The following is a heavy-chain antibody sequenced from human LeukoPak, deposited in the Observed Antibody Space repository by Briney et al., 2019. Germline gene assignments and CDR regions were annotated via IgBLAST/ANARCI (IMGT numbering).Heavy chain of an antibody. J-gene: IGHJ4*02. CDR3: ARRSVRGSRIDY. CDR1: GGSFSGYY. CDR2: INHSGST. Sequence: SETLSLTCAVYGGSFSGYYWSWIRQPPGKGLEWIGEINHSGSTNYNPSLKSRVTISVDTSKNQFSLKLSSVTAADTAVYYCARRSVRGSRIDYWGQGTLVTVSS. V-gene: IGHV4-34*01. D-gene: IGHD3-16*01.